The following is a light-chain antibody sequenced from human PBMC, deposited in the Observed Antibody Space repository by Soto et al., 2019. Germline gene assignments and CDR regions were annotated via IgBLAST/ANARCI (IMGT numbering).Light chain of an antibody. CDR1: SSDVGGYNY. CDR3: SSYTSSSAYV. V-gene: IGLV2-14*01. J-gene: IGLJ1*01. CDR2: EVS. Sequence: QSVLTQPASVSGSPAQSITISCTGTSSDVGGYNYVSWYQQHAGKAPKLMLYEVSDRPSGVSNRFSGSKSGNTASLTISGLQAEDEADYYCSSYTSSSAYVFGTGTKVTVL.